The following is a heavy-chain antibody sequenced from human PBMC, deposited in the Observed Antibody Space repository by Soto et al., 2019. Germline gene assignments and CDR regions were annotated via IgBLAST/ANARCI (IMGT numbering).Heavy chain of an antibody. D-gene: IGHD3-16*01. CDR2: INPSGGST. J-gene: IGHJ6*02. V-gene: IGHV1-46*01. CDR1: GYTFTNYY. Sequence: ASVKVSCKASGYTFTNYYMHWVRQAPGQGLEWMGIINPSGGSTSYAQKFQGRVTMTRDTSTSTVYMELSSLRSEDTAVYYCARLHFGEYYYYCMDVWGQGTTVTVSS. CDR3: ARLHFGEYYYYCMDV.